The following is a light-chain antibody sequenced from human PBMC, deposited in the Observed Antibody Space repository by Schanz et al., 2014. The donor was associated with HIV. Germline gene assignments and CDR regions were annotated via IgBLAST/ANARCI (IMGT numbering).Light chain of an antibody. CDR1: SSNIGAGYD. CDR3: QSFDSSLSAVV. J-gene: IGLJ2*01. Sequence: QSVLTQPPSVSGAPGQRVTISCTGSSSNIGAGYDVHWYQQLPGTAPKLLIYGNSNRPSGVPDRFSGSKSGNTASLTVSGLQAEDEADYYCQSFDSSLSAVVFGGGTKLT. V-gene: IGLV1-40*01. CDR2: GNS.